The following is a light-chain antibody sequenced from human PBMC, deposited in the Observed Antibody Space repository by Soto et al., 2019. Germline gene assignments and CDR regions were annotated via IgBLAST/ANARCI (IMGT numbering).Light chain of an antibody. V-gene: IGKV1-5*01. J-gene: IGKJ1*01. CDR2: DAS. Sequence: DIQMTQSPSTLSASVGDRVTITCRASQGISNWLAWYQQKPGKAPKRLIYDASTLDSGVPSRFRGSGSGTEFTLTISSLQPEDVATYYCQQFRGTFGQGTKVEIE. CDR3: QQFRGT. CDR1: QGISNW.